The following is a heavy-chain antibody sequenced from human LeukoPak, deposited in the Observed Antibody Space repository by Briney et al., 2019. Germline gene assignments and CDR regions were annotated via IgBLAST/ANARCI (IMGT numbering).Heavy chain of an antibody. D-gene: IGHD3-22*01. J-gene: IGHJ4*02. CDR1: GFTFSSYS. V-gene: IGHV3-48*01. CDR2: ISSSSSTI. Sequence: GGSLRLSCAASGFTFSSYSMNWVRQAPGKGLEWVSYISSSSSTIYYADSVKGRFTISRDNAKNSLYLQMNSLRAEDTAVYYCVRSQGGYYYDSSGYYQGPLDYWGQGTLVTVSS. CDR3: VRSQGGYYYDSSGYYQGPLDY.